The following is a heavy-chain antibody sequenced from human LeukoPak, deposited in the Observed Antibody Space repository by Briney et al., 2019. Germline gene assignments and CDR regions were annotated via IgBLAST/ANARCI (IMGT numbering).Heavy chain of an antibody. Sequence: GASVKVSCKASGGTFSSYTISWVRQAPGQGLEWMGRIIPIPGIANYAQKFQGRVTITADKSTSTAYMELSSLRSEDTAVYYCVRWGYCGGDCYPFDPWGQGTLVTVSS. CDR3: VRWGYCGGDCYPFDP. CDR2: IIPIPGIA. D-gene: IGHD2-21*01. V-gene: IGHV1-69*02. CDR1: GGTFSSYT. J-gene: IGHJ5*02.